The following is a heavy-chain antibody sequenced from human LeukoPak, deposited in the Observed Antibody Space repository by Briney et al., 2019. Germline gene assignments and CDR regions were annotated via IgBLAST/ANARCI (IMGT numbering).Heavy chain of an antibody. D-gene: IGHD1-7*01. CDR2: IYSGGST. CDR3: AKDSRYNWNYWFDP. Sequence: GGSLRLSCAASGFTVSSNYMSWVRQAPGKGLEWVSVIYSGGSTYYADSVKGRFTISRDNSKNTLYLQMNSLRAEDTAVYYCAKDSRYNWNYWFDPWGQGTLVTVSS. V-gene: IGHV3-66*01. CDR1: GFTVSSNY. J-gene: IGHJ5*02.